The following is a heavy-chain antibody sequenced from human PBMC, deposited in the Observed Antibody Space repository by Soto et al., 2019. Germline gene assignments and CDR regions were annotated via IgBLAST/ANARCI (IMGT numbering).Heavy chain of an antibody. CDR3: AREGGSGPDY. V-gene: IGHV3-33*01. D-gene: IGHD6-19*01. CDR2: MWYDGSNK. CDR1: GFTFSSYG. Sequence: QVQLVESGGGVVQPGRSLRLSCAASGFTFSSYGMHWVRQAPGKGLEWVAFMWYDGSNKYYADSVKGRFTISRDNSKHTLYLQMNSLRAEDTAVYYCAREGGSGPDYWGQGTLVTVSS. J-gene: IGHJ4*02.